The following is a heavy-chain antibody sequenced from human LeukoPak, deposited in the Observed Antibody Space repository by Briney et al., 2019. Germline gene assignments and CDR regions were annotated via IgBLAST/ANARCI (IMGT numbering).Heavy chain of an antibody. CDR3: AREEDYYGMDV. CDR1: GGSISSYY. J-gene: IGHJ6*02. CDR2: IYYSGST. Sequence: SETLSLTCAVSGGSISSYYWSWIRQPPGKGLEWIGYIYYSGSTNYNPSLKSRVTISVDTSKNQFSLKLSSVTAADTAVYYCAREEDYYGMDVWGQGTTVTVSS. V-gene: IGHV4-59*01.